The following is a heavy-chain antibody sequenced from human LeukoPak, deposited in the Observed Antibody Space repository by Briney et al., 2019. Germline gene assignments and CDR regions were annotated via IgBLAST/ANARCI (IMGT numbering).Heavy chain of an antibody. J-gene: IGHJ6*03. CDR2: IYTSGST. Sequence: SETLSLTCTVSGGSISSGSYYWSWIRQPAGKGLEWIGRIYTSGSTNYNPSLKSRVTISVDTSKNQFPLKLSSVTAADTAVYYCARSVIAAAGTPAYYYYYMDVWGKGTTVTISS. D-gene: IGHD6-13*01. CDR3: ARSVIAAAGTPAYYYYYMDV. CDR1: GGSISSGSYY. V-gene: IGHV4-61*02.